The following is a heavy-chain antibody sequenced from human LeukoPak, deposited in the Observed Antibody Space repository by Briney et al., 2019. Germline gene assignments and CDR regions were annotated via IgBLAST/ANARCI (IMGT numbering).Heavy chain of an antibody. Sequence: PSETLSLTCTVSGGSISSYYWSWIRQPPGKGLEWIGEIYHSGSTNYNPSLKSRVTISVDKSKNQFSLKLSSVTAADTAVYYCARGNWAYSGSYSGYFDYWGQGTLVTVSS. V-gene: IGHV4-59*12. D-gene: IGHD1-26*01. CDR3: ARGNWAYSGSYSGYFDY. J-gene: IGHJ4*02. CDR2: IYHSGST. CDR1: GGSISSYY.